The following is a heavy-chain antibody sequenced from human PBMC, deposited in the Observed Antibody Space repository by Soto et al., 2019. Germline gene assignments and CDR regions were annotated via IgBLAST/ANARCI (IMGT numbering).Heavy chain of an antibody. CDR2: IIPIFDIT. CDR1: GGTFRSYS. J-gene: IGHJ6*02. V-gene: IGHV1-69*01. Sequence: QVQLVQSGAEVKKPGSSVKVSCKASGGTFRSYSISWVRQAPGQGLEWMGGIIPIFDITTYAQKFQGRVTITADESTSTAYMDLSRLGSDDTDVYYCARPDEGGYSSNHHYYYALDVWGQGTTVTV. D-gene: IGHD3-22*01. CDR3: ARPDEGGYSSNHHYYYALDV.